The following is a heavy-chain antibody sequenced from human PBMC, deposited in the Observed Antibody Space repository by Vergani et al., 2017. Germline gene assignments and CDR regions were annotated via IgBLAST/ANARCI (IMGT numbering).Heavy chain of an antibody. CDR1: GASIRSSNYY. V-gene: IGHV4-39*01. Sequence: QLQLQESGPGLVKPSATLSLTCRVSGASIRSSNYYWGWIRQPPGKGLEWIASIYYSGSTYYNPSLKSRVTISVDTSKNQFSLKRSSVTAADTAVYFCARHSTGEWLVKLEWIVPWGQRILFTVSS. CDR2: IYYSGST. CDR3: ARHSTGEWLVKLEWIVP. J-gene: IGHJ5*02. D-gene: IGHD6-19*01.